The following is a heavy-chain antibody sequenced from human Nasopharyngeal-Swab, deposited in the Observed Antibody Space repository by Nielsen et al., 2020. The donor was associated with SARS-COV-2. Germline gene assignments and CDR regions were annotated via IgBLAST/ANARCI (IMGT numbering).Heavy chain of an antibody. CDR2: IRSKTYGGAP. Sequence: SLRLSCAASGFTFSSYSMNWVRQAPGKGMEWVGFIRSKTYGGAPEYAASVKGRCTISRDGAESIAYVQMNSLETEDTGVYYCARSVGSFYGQGAFDIWGQGTMVTVSS. CDR3: ARSVGSFYGQGAFDI. CDR1: GFTFSSYS. D-gene: IGHD1-26*01. J-gene: IGHJ3*02. V-gene: IGHV3-49*04.